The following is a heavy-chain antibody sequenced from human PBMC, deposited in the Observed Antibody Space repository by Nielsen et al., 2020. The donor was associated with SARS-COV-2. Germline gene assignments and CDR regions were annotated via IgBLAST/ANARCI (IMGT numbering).Heavy chain of an antibody. D-gene: IGHD4-17*01. CDR2: ISYDGSNK. Sequence: GGFLRLSCAASGFTFSSYAMHWVRQAPGKGLEWVAVISYDGSNKYYADSVKGRFTISRDNSKNTLYLQMNSLRAEDTAVYYCARDIGFPGDYGDYYWFDPWGQGTLVTVSS. CDR3: ARDIGFPGDYGDYYWFDP. V-gene: IGHV3-30-3*01. J-gene: IGHJ5*02. CDR1: GFTFSSYA.